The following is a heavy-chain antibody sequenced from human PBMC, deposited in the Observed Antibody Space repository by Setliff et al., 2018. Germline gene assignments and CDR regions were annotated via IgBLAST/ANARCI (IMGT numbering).Heavy chain of an antibody. CDR3: ARQLVAATMGAFDI. V-gene: IGHV3-72*01. CDR1: GFTFSDHY. D-gene: IGHD2-15*01. CDR2: TRTKARIYTT. J-gene: IGHJ3*02. Sequence: PGGSLRLSCVASGFTFSDHYMDWVRQAPGKGLEWVGRTRTKARIYTTEYAASVKGRFTISRDDSKNSLYLQMNSLRPEDTAVYYCARQLVAATMGAFDIWGQGTMVTVSS.